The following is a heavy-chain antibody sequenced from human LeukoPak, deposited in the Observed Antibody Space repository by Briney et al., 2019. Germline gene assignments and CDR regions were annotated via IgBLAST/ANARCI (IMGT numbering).Heavy chain of an antibody. J-gene: IGHJ3*02. Sequence: GGSLRLSCAASGFTFSSYEMNWVRQAPGKGLEWVSYISSSGSTIYYADSVKGRFTISRDNAKNSLYLQMNSLRAEDTAVYYCARGTYYDFWSGYYHDAFDIWGQGTMVTVSS. CDR2: ISSSGSTI. CDR3: ARGTYYDFWSGYYHDAFDI. CDR1: GFTFSSYE. D-gene: IGHD3-3*01. V-gene: IGHV3-48*03.